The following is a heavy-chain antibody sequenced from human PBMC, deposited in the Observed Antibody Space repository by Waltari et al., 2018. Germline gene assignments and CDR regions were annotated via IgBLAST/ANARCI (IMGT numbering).Heavy chain of an antibody. Sequence: QVQLQQWGAGLLKPSETLSLTCAVYGGSFSGYYWSWIRQPPGKGLEWIGEINHRGSTNYNPSLKSRVTISVDTSKNQFSLKLSSVTAADTAVYYCARGPLPRYYGSGGALGYWGQGTLVTVSS. J-gene: IGHJ4*02. CDR3: ARGPLPRYYGSGGALGY. D-gene: IGHD3-10*01. CDR1: GGSFSGYY. CDR2: INHRGST. V-gene: IGHV4-34*01.